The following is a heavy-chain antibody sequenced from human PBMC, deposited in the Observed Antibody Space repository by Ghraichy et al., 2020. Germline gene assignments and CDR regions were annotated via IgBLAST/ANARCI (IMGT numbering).Heavy chain of an antibody. CDR1: GGSISSYY. Sequence: SETLSLTCTVSGGSISSYYWSWIRQPPGKGLEWIRYIYYSGSTNYNPSLKSRVTISVDTSKNQFSLKLSSVTAADTAVYYCARSSYSSSSTAFDIWGQGTMVTVSS. CDR3: ARSSYSSSSTAFDI. D-gene: IGHD6-6*01. J-gene: IGHJ3*02. V-gene: IGHV4-59*01. CDR2: IYYSGST.